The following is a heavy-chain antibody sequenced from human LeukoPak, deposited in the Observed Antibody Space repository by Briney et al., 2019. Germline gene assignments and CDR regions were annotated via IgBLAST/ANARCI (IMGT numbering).Heavy chain of an antibody. CDR1: GGSISSGSYY. CDR3: ARGYYYDSSGYYWGFDYYYYMDV. J-gene: IGHJ6*03. V-gene: IGHV4-61*02. Sequence: SETLSLTCTVSGGSISSGSYYWSWIRQPAGKGLEWIGRIYTSGSTNYNPSLKSRVTISVDTSKNQFSLKLSSVTAADTAVYYCARGYYYDSSGYYWGFDYYYYMDVWGKGTTVTISS. D-gene: IGHD3-22*01. CDR2: IYTSGST.